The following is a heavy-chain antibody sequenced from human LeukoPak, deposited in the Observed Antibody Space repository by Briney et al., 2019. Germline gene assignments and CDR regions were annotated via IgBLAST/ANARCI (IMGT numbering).Heavy chain of an antibody. CDR3: ARDLHYYGSGTLGY. CDR1: GGSISSGSYY. J-gene: IGHJ4*02. Sequence: KASQTLSLTCTVSGGSISSGSYYWSSIRQPAGKGLEWIGRIYTSGSTNYNPSLKSRVTISVDTSKNQFSLKLSSVTAADTAVYYCARDLHYYGSGTLGYWGQGTLVTVSS. CDR2: IYTSGST. V-gene: IGHV4-61*02. D-gene: IGHD3-10*01.